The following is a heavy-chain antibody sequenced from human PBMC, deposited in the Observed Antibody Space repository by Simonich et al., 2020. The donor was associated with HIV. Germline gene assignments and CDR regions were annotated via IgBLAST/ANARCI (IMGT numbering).Heavy chain of an antibody. J-gene: IGHJ4*02. CDR2: INPNTGAT. Sequence: QVQLVQSGAEVKKPGASVKVSCKASGYTFTAYYIHWMRQAPGQGLECMGWINPNTGATNYEQKFQDRVTMTRATSISTTYMDLGRLRSDDTAVYYCARGPSTGDFDYWGQGTLVTISS. CDR1: GYTFTAYY. D-gene: IGHD7-27*01. V-gene: IGHV1-2*02. CDR3: ARGPSTGDFDY.